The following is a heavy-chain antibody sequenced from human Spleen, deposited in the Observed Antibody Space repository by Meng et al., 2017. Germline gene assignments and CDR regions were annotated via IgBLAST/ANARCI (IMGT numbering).Heavy chain of an antibody. V-gene: IGHV3-66*02. J-gene: IGHJ1*01. CDR2: IYSGGST. CDR1: GFTVSSDY. D-gene: IGHD3-10*01. Sequence: GESLKISCAASGFTVSSDYMSWVRQAPGKGLEWVSAIYSGGSTYYADSVKGRFTISRDNSKNTLYRQMNSLRIEDTAVYYCARGGARYESGSYKLEYFYHWGQGTLVTVSS. CDR3: ARGGARYESGSYKLEYFYH.